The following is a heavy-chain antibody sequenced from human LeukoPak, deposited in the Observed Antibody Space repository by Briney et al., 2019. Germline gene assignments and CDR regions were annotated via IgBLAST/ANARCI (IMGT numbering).Heavy chain of an antibody. CDR2: IYYSGST. D-gene: IGHD6-6*01. V-gene: IGHV4-30-4*08. CDR1: GGSISSGDYY. Sequence: PSQALSLTCTVSGGSISSGDYYWSWIRQPPGKGLEWIGYIYYSGSTYYNPSLKSRVTISIDTSKNQFSLKLSSVTAADTAAYYCTRIKYSSSSPFDYWGQGTLVTVSS. J-gene: IGHJ4*02. CDR3: TRIKYSSSSPFDY.